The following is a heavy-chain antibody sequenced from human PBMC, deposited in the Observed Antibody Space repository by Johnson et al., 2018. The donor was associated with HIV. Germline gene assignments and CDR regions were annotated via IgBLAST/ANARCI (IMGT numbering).Heavy chain of an antibody. CDR3: AKDSGIAALPAAFDI. D-gene: IGHD6-6*01. CDR1: GFTFSDYY. J-gene: IGHJ3*02. Sequence: QVQLVESGGGLVQPGGSLRLSCAASGFTFSDYYMSWVRQAPGKGLEWVAVIWYDGSKKYYVDSVKGRFTISRDNTKNTLYLQKNSLRAEDTAVYYYAKDSGIAALPAAFDIWGQGTMVTVSS. CDR2: IWYDGSKK. V-gene: IGHV3-33*06.